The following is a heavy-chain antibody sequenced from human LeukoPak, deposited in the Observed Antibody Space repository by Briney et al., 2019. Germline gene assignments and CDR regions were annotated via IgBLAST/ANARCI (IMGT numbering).Heavy chain of an antibody. Sequence: SETLSLTCTVSGGSISSGGYYWSWIRQHPGKGLEWIGYIYYSGSTYYNPSLKSRVTISVDTSKNQFSLKLSSVTAADTAVCYCARDLGCSSTSCPEDYYYYGMDVWGKGTTVTVSS. CDR2: IYYSGST. CDR1: GGSISSGGYY. V-gene: IGHV4-31*03. CDR3: ARDLGCSSTSCPEDYYYYGMDV. J-gene: IGHJ6*04. D-gene: IGHD2-2*01.